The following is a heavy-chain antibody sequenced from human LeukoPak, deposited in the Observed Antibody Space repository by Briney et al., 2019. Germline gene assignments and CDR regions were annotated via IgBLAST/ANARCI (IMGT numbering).Heavy chain of an antibody. CDR2: INSDGSST. CDR1: GFTFSSYW. J-gene: IGHJ4*02. V-gene: IGHV3-74*01. CDR3: AKDGTKRDGYNPGY. D-gene: IGHD5-24*01. Sequence: PGGSLRLSCAASGFTFSSYWMHWVRQAPGKGLVWVSRINSDGSSTSYADSVKGRFTISRDNAKNTLYLQMNSLRAEDTAVYYCAKDGTKRDGYNPGYWGQGTLVTVSS.